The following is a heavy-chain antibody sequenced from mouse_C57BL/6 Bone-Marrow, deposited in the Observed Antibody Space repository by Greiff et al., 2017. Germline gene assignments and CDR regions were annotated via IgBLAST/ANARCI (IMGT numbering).Heavy chain of an antibody. Sequence: EVKLQESGGDLVKPGGSLKLSCAASGFTFSSYGMSWVRQTPDKRLEWVATISSGGSYIYYPDSVKGRFTISRDNAKNTLYLQMSSLKSEDTAMYYCARLGLRQFAYWGQGTLVTVSA. CDR3: ARLGLRQFAY. D-gene: IGHD2-4*01. CDR2: ISSGGSYI. CDR1: GFTFSSYG. V-gene: IGHV5-6*01. J-gene: IGHJ3*01.